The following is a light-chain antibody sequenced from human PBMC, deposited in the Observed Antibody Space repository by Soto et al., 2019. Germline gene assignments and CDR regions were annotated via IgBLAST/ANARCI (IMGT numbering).Light chain of an antibody. CDR3: QQSHSTPYT. CDR1: QSISRN. Sequence: DIQLTQSPSSLSPSVGDRITLSCRASQSISRNLNWYQQMPGKAPSLLIYAARDLQSGVPGRFSGSGSGTEFNLTISSLQPEYLATYYCQQSHSTPYTFGQGTNLEI. V-gene: IGKV1-39*01. CDR2: AAR. J-gene: IGKJ2*01.